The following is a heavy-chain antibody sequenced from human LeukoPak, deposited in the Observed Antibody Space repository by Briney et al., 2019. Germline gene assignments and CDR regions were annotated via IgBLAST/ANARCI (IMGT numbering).Heavy chain of an antibody. Sequence: SETLSLTCAVYGGSFSGYYWSWIRQPPGKGLEWIGEINHSGSTNYNPSLKSRVTISVDTSKNQFSLKLSSVTAADTAVYYCARLLSSGGDYWGQGTLVTVSS. CDR1: GGSFSGYY. CDR3: ARLLSSGGDY. D-gene: IGHD6-19*01. CDR2: INHSGST. V-gene: IGHV4-34*01. J-gene: IGHJ4*02.